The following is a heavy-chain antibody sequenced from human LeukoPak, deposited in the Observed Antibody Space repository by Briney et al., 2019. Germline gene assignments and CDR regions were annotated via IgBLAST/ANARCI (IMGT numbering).Heavy chain of an antibody. D-gene: IGHD6-13*01. V-gene: IGHV4-59*01. J-gene: IGHJ5*02. CDR2: IYYSGST. Sequence: PSETLSLTCTVSGGSISSYYWSWIRQPPGRGLEWIGYIYYSGSTNYNPSLKSRVTISVDTSKNQFSLKLSSVTAADTAVYYCARADSSSWYKWFDPWGQGTLVTVSS. CDR1: GGSISSYY. CDR3: ARADSSSWYKWFDP.